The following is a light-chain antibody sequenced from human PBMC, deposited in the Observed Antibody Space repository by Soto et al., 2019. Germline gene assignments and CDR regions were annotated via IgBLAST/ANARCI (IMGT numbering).Light chain of an antibody. Sequence: QSALTQPASVSGSPGQSITISCTGTSSDDGTYNYVSWYQQHPGKAPKLMIYDVSSRPSGVSNRFSGSKSGNTASLTISGLQAEDDADYYCSSYTSSSTVVFGGGTKVTVL. V-gene: IGLV2-14*01. J-gene: IGLJ2*01. CDR2: DVS. CDR3: SSYTSSSTVV. CDR1: SSDDGTYNY.